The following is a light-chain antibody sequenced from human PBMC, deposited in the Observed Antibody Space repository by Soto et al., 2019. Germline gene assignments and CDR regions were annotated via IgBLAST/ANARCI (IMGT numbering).Light chain of an antibody. V-gene: IGKV3-20*01. J-gene: IGKJ1*01. CDR3: HQRQSWPRT. CDR1: QSIRSNY. CDR2: GAS. Sequence: ELALTQSPGTLSLSPWERATPSCGASQSIRSNYVAWYQQKPGQGPRLLIYGASSRATGIPDRFSGSGSGTDFTLTISDVQPEDFAVYYCHQRQSWPRTFGQGTKVDIK.